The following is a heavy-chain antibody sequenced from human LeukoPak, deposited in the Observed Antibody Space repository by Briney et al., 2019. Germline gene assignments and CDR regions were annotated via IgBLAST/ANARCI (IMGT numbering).Heavy chain of an antibody. CDR1: GFTFSDYY. Sequence: GGSLRLSCAASGFTFSDYYMSWIRQAPGKGLEWVSHISSSGNTRYYADSVKGRFTISRDNAKNSLYLQMNSLRVKDTAVYYCARSAVGATLHWGQGTLVTVSS. V-gene: IGHV3-11*01. CDR2: ISSSGNTR. CDR3: ARSAVGATLH. J-gene: IGHJ4*02. D-gene: IGHD1-26*01.